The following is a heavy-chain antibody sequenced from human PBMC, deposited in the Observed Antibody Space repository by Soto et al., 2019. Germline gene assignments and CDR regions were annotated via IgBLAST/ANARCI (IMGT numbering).Heavy chain of an antibody. CDR3: ALDTAMVHYYYYGMDV. CDR1: GYTFTSYG. CDR2: ISAYNGNT. Sequence: QVQLVQSRAEVKKPGASVKVSCKASGYTFTSYGISWVRQAPGQGLEWMGWISAYNGNTNYAQKLQGRVTMTTDTSTSTAYMELRSLRSDDTAVYYCALDTAMVHYYYYGMDVWGQGTTVTVSS. V-gene: IGHV1-18*01. J-gene: IGHJ6*02. D-gene: IGHD5-18*01.